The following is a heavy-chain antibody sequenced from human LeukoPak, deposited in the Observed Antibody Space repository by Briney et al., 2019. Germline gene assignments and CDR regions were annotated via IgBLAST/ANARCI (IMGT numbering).Heavy chain of an antibody. J-gene: IGHJ4*02. Sequence: PAETLSLTCAVYGGSFRGYYWSWIRQPPGKGLEWIGEINHGGSTNYNPSLKSRVTISLDTSMKKFSLKLNSVTAADTAVYYCARGVDAAAAIYLFDYWGQGTLVTVSS. CDR1: GGSFRGYY. V-gene: IGHV4-34*01. D-gene: IGHD2-2*01. CDR2: INHGGST. CDR3: ARGVDAAAAIYLFDY.